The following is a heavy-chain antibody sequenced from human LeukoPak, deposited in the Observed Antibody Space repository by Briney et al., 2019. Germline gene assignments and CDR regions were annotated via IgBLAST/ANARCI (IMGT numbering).Heavy chain of an antibody. Sequence: SETLSLTCTVSGGSISSSSYYWGWIRQPPGKGLEWIGSIYYSGSTYYNPSLKSRVTISVDTSKNQFSLKLSSVTAADTAVYYCARHKKNYYYYYMDVWGKGTTVTISS. CDR1: GGSISSSSYY. V-gene: IGHV4-39*01. CDR2: IYYSGST. D-gene: IGHD2/OR15-2a*01. CDR3: ARHKKNYYYYYMDV. J-gene: IGHJ6*03.